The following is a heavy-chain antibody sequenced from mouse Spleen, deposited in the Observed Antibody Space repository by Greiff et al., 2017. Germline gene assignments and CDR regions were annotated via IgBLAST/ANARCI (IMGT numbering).Heavy chain of an antibody. CDR2: IDPENGDT. V-gene: IGHV14-4*01. D-gene: IGHD1-1*01. J-gene: IGHJ2*01. Sequence: EVQLQQSGAELVRPGASVKLSCTASGFNIKDDYMHWVKQRPEQGLEWIGWIDPENGDTEYASKFQGKATITADTSSNTAYLQLSSLTSEDTAVYYCTPIPTVVVDYWGQGTTLTVSS. CDR3: TPIPTVVVDY. CDR1: GFNIKDDY.